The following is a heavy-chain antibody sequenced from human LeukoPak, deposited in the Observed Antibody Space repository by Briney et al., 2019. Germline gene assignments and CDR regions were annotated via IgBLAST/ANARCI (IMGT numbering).Heavy chain of an antibody. CDR3: ARNRAPYYYDSSGYYPYYYYYMDV. Sequence: NSSETLSLTCTVSGGSISSYYWSWIRQPPGKGLEWIGYIYYSGSTNYNPSLKSRVTISVDTSKNQFSLKLSSVTAADTAVHYCARNRAPYYYDSSGYYPYYYYYMDVWGKGTTVTVSS. J-gene: IGHJ6*03. V-gene: IGHV4-59*01. D-gene: IGHD3-22*01. CDR1: GGSISSYY. CDR2: IYYSGST.